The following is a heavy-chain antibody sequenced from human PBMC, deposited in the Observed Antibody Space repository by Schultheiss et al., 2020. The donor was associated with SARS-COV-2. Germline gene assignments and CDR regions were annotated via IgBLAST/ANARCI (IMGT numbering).Heavy chain of an antibody. CDR2: LYSGGST. CDR3: VSLPTYGGRVIDVWGVEYYFDY. Sequence: GGSLRLSCAASGFTVSDTSMSWVRQAPGKGLEWVSLLYSGGSTYYADSVKGRFTISRDISRSTLFLQMNSLRAEDTAVYYCVSLPTYGGRVIDVWGVEYYFDYWGQGTLVTVSS. V-gene: IGHV3-66*01. CDR1: GFTVSDTS. D-gene: IGHD3-16*01. J-gene: IGHJ4*02.